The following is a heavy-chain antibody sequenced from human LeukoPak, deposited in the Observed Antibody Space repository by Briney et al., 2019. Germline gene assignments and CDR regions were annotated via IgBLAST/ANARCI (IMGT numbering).Heavy chain of an antibody. Sequence: SETLSLTCAVYGGSFSGYYWSWIRQPPGKGLEWIGEINHSGSTNYNPSLKSRVTISVDTSKNQFSLKLSSVTAADTAVYYCGGGYSGYTVDYWGQGTLVTVSS. V-gene: IGHV4-34*01. CDR3: GGGYSGYTVDY. CDR1: GGSFSGYY. D-gene: IGHD5-12*01. J-gene: IGHJ4*02. CDR2: INHSGST.